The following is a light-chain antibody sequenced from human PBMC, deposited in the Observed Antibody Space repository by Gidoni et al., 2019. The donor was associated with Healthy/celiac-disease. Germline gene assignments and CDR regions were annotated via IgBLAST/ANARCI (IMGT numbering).Light chain of an antibody. J-gene: IGKJ4*01. CDR2: WAS. Sequence: DTEMTKSTASLAVSLGERATINCKSSQSVLYSSNNKNYLAWYQQKPGQPPKLLIYWASTRESGVPDRFSGSGSGTDFTLTISSLQAEDFAVYYCQQYYSTPLTFGGGTKVEIK. CDR1: QSVLYSSNNKNY. CDR3: QQYYSTPLT. V-gene: IGKV4-1*01.